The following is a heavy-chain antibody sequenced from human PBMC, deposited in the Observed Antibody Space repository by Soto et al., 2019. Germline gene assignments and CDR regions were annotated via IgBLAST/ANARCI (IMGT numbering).Heavy chain of an antibody. J-gene: IGHJ1*01. D-gene: IGHD4-17*01. Sequence: SETLSLTCAVYGGSFSGCSWSWIRQPPGKGLEWIGEINHSGSTNYNPSLKSRVTISVDTSKNQFSLKLSPVTAADTAVYYCARPLDYGDKYFQHWGQGTLVTVSS. V-gene: IGHV4-34*01. CDR2: INHSGST. CDR1: GGSFSGCS. CDR3: ARPLDYGDKYFQH.